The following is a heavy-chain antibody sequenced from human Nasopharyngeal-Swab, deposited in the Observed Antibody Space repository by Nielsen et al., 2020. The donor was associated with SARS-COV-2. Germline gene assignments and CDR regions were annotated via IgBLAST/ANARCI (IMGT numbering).Heavy chain of an antibody. V-gene: IGHV3-30-3*01. Sequence: GGSLRLSCEASGFTLSNYAMHWVRQPPGKGLAWVAVISSDGDNKYYADSVKGRFTVSRDNSKNTLYLQMNSLRAEDTAVYYCARDSSKVGEPYPNNRFEPWGQGTLVTVSS. J-gene: IGHJ5*02. CDR1: GFTLSNYA. CDR3: ARDSSKVGEPYPNNRFEP. CDR2: ISSDGDNK. D-gene: IGHD3-10*01.